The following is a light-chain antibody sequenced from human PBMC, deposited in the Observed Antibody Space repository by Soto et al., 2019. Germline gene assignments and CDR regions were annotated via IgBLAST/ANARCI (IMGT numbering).Light chain of an antibody. V-gene: IGKV3-11*01. CDR1: QSVSSY. CDR2: DAS. CDR3: QQRSSWPRT. J-gene: IGKJ1*01. Sequence: EIVLTQSPATLSLSAGERATLSCRANQSVSSYLAWYQQKPGQVPRLVIYDASNRATGIPGRFFGSGSWTDFTLTISCLEPEDFGVYYCQQRSSWPRTFGQGTKVEIK.